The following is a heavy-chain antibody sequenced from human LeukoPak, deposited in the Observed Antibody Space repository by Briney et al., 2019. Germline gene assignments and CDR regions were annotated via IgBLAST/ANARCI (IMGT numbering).Heavy chain of an antibody. Sequence: ETLSLTCAVYGGSLSGYYWSWIRQSPGKGLEWVANIKQDGSEKYYLDSVKGRFTISRDNAKNSLYLQMNSLRAEDTAIYYCAREKAVAGTIFDYWGQGTLVTVSS. V-gene: IGHV3-7*01. J-gene: IGHJ4*02. D-gene: IGHD6-19*01. CDR3: AREKAVAGTIFDY. CDR2: IKQDGSEK. CDR1: GGSLSGYY.